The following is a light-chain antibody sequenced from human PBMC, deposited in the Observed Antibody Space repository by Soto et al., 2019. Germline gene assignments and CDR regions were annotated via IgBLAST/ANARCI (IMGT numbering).Light chain of an antibody. V-gene: IGLV1-40*01. CDR1: SSSIGAGYD. CDR2: DNT. J-gene: IGLJ1*01. CDR3: QSYDISLSAYV. Sequence: QSALTQPPSVSGAPGQRVTISCTGSSSSIGAGYDVHWYQQLPGTAPKLLIFDNTNRPSGVPDRFSGSKSGASASLAITGLQTEDEADYYCQSYDISLSAYVFGTGTKLTVL.